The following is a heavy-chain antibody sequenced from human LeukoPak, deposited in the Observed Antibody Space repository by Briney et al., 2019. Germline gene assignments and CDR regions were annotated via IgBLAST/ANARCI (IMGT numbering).Heavy chain of an antibody. J-gene: IGHJ5*02. Sequence: PSETLSLTCTVSGGSIISGGYYWSWIRQHPGKGLEWMGYIYYSGSTYYNPSLKSRVTISVDTSKNQFSLKLSSVTAADKAVYCCARLGRYCSGGSCYSGSFDPWGQGTLVTVSS. D-gene: IGHD2-15*01. V-gene: IGHV4-31*03. CDR1: GGSIISGGYY. CDR2: IYYSGST. CDR3: ARLGRYCSGGSCYSGSFDP.